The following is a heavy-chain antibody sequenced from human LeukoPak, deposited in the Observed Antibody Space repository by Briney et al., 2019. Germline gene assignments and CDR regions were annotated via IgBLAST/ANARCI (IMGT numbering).Heavy chain of an antibody. CDR3: WSIGPRVVQSTADYKCYAMDL. V-gene: IGHV3-30-3*01. CDR2: ISYDGSDK. J-gene: IGHJ6*02. D-gene: IGHD2-15*01. Sequence: GRSLRLSCAGCGFAFTIYAMHWDRQAPGKGLEWVAVISYDGSDKYYADSVKGRFTISRDNSKNTLYLQMSSLRPEDTPTSRPWSIGPRVVQSTADYKCYAMDLWGQGTTVTVSS. CDR1: GFAFTIYA.